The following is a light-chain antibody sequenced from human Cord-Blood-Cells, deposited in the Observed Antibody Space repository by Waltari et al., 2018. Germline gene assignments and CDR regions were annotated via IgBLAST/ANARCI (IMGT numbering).Light chain of an antibody. CDR1: SSDVGGYNY. CDR2: DVS. Sequence: QSALTQPASVSGSPGQSITISCTGTSSDVGGYNYVSWYQQPPGKAPKLMIYDVSNRPSGVSNRFSGSKSGNTASLTISGLQAEDDADYYCSSYTSSSTWVFCGGTKLTVL. J-gene: IGLJ3*02. CDR3: SSYTSSSTWV. V-gene: IGLV2-14*01.